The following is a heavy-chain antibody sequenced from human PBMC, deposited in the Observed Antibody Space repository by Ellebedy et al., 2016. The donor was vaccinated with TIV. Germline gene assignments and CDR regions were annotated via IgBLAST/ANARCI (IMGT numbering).Heavy chain of an antibody. CDR3: ARDSRWELPGFDY. CDR2: ISYDGSNK. Sequence: PGGSLRLSCAASGFTFSSYAMHWVRQAPGKGLEWVAVISYDGSNKYYADSVKGRFTISRDNAKNSLYLQMNSLRAEDTAVYYCARDSRWELPGFDYWGQGTLVTVSS. J-gene: IGHJ4*02. D-gene: IGHD1-26*01. CDR1: GFTFSSYA. V-gene: IGHV3-30*07.